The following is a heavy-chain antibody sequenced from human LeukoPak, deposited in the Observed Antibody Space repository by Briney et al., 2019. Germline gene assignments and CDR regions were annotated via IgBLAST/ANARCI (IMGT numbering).Heavy chain of an antibody. CDR2: ISPDGSAT. V-gene: IGHV3-7*01. Sequence: PGGSLRLSCEASGFTFGNYWMNWVRQAPGKGLEWVANISPDGSATSYVDSMKGRVTISRDNAKNSLYLQLYSLRAEDTAVYYCGRSIDYWGQGTLVTVSS. J-gene: IGHJ4*02. CDR1: GFTFGNYW. CDR3: GRSIDY.